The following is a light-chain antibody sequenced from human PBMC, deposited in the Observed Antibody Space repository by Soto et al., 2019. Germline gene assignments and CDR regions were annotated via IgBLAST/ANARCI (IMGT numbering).Light chain of an antibody. CDR2: KTS. Sequence: DIVMTQTPLSSPVTLGQPASISCRSSQSIVHSDGSTYLSWLHQRPGQPPRLLIYKTSIRFSGVPDRFSGSGAGTDFTLSISRVEAEDVGIYYCMQASQFPFTFGPGTTVDIK. CDR3: MQASQFPFT. CDR1: QSIVHSDGSTY. V-gene: IGKV2-24*01. J-gene: IGKJ3*01.